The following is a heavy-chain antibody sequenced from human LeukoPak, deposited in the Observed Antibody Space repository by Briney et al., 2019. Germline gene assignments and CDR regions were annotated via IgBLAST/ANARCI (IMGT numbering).Heavy chain of an antibody. J-gene: IGHJ4*02. CDR1: GFTFGKYW. Sequence: GGSLRLSCVASGFTFGKYWMSWVRQAPGKGLEWVANIKLDGSEKNYVDSVKGRFTISRDNTKNSLYLQMNSLRAEDTAVYYCARVDGDYREAFDYWGQGTLVTVSS. D-gene: IGHD4-17*01. V-gene: IGHV3-7*01. CDR2: IKLDGSEK. CDR3: ARVDGDYREAFDY.